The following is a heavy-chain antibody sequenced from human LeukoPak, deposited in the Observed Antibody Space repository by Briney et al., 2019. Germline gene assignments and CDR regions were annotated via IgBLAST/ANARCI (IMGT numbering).Heavy chain of an antibody. J-gene: IGHJ4*02. CDR1: GYTFTGYY. CDR3: ARDRGFRLGELFY. D-gene: IGHD3-16*01. Sequence: ASVKVSCKASGYTFTGYYMHWVRQAPGQGLEWMGWINPNSGGTNYAQKFQGRVTMTRDTSISTAYMELSRLRSDDTAVYYCARDRGFRLGELFYWGQGTLVTVSS. CDR2: INPNSGGT. V-gene: IGHV1-2*02.